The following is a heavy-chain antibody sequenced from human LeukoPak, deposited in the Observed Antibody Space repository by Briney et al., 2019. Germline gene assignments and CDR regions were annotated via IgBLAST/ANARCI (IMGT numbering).Heavy chain of an antibody. CDR2: IIPIFGTA. J-gene: IGHJ6*03. CDR1: GGTFSSYA. Sequence: ASVKVSCKASGGTFSSYAISWVRQAPGQGLEWMGRIIPIFGTANYAQKFQGRVTITTDESTSTAYMELSSLRSEDTAVYYCARDRGSSSSWHYYYYMDVWGKGTTVTVTS. CDR3: ARDRGSSSSWHYYYYMDV. V-gene: IGHV1-69*05. D-gene: IGHD6-6*01.